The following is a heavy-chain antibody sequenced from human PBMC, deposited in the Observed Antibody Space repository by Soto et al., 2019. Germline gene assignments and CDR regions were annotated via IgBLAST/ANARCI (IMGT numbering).Heavy chain of an antibody. CDR2: ISAYNGNT. D-gene: IGHD4-17*01. Sequence: ASVKVSCKASGYTFTSYGISWVRQAPGQGLEWMGWISAYNGNTNYAQKLQGRVTMTTGTSTSTAYMELRSLRSDDTAVYYCARGIGVYGDSSGSYFQHWGQGTLVTVSS. J-gene: IGHJ1*01. CDR1: GYTFTSYG. CDR3: ARGIGVYGDSSGSYFQH. V-gene: IGHV1-18*01.